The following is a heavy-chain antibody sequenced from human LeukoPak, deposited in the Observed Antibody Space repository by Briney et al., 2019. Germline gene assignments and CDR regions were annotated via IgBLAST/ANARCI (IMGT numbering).Heavy chain of an antibody. D-gene: IGHD4-17*01. CDR1: GGSFSGYY. Sequence: SETLSLTCAVYGGSFSGYYWSWIRQPPGKGLEWIGEINHSGSTNYNPSLKSRVTISVDTSKNQFSLKLSSVTAADTAVYYCAREPDYVYYYYGMDVWGQGTTITVSS. J-gene: IGHJ6*02. CDR3: AREPDYVYYYYGMDV. CDR2: INHSGST. V-gene: IGHV4-34*01.